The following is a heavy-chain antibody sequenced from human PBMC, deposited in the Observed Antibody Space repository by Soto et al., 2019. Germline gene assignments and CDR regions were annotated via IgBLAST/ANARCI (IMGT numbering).Heavy chain of an antibody. CDR2: IRSKANSYAT. D-gene: IGHD6-13*01. Sequence: GGSLRLSCAASGFTFSGSAMHWVRQASGKGLEWVGRIRSKANSYATAYAASVKGRFTISRDDSKNTAYLQMNSLKTEDMAVYYCTRIAAAGPVDYWGQGTLVTVAS. CDR1: GFTFSGSA. J-gene: IGHJ4*02. V-gene: IGHV3-73*01. CDR3: TRIAAAGPVDY.